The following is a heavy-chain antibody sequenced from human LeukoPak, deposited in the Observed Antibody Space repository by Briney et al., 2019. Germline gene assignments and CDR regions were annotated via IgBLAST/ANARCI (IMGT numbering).Heavy chain of an antibody. CDR2: ISSNGGST. D-gene: IGHD1-1*01. CDR3: ARVLRSTKAPLDY. J-gene: IGHJ4*02. V-gene: IGHV3-64*01. Sequence: GGSLRLSCAASGFTFSSYSMNWVRQAPGKGLEYVSAISSNGGSTYYANSVKGRFTISRDNSKNTLYLQMGSLRAEDMAVYYCARVLRSTKAPLDYWGQGTLVTVSS. CDR1: GFTFSSYS.